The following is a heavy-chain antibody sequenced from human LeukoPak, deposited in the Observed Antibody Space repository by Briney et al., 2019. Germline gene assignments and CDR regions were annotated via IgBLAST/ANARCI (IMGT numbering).Heavy chain of an antibody. CDR2: ITSDGFST. D-gene: IGHD1-7*01. CDR1: GFSFSATW. CDR3: ARGLYNWNYMIRYYYYYYMDV. V-gene: IGHV3-74*03. Sequence: GGSLRLSCAASGFSFSATWMHWVRQSPGKGLVWVARITSDGFSTTYAESVKGRFTISRDNAKNSLYLQMNSLRAEDTAVYYCARGLYNWNYMIRYYYYYYMDVWGKGTTVTVSS. J-gene: IGHJ6*03.